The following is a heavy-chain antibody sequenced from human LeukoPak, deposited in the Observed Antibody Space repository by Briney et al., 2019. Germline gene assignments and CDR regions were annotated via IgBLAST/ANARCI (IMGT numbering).Heavy chain of an antibody. J-gene: IGHJ4*02. CDR1: EFTFSIYA. Sequence: GGSLRLSCAASEFTFSIYAMSWVRQAPGKGLEWVSSITSAGENTFCTGSVKGRFTISRDNSRNTLYLQMNSLRAEDTAIYYCAKDRPNYYGSNGHYYRRDGDYWGQGTLVTVSS. CDR3: AKDRPNYYGSNGHYYRRDGDY. CDR2: ITSAGENT. D-gene: IGHD3-22*01. V-gene: IGHV3-23*01.